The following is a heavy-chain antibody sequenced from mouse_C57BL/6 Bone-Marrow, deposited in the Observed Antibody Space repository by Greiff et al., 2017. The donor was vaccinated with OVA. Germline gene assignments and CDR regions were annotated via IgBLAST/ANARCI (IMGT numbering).Heavy chain of an antibody. D-gene: IGHD1-1*01. CDR1: GYTFTSYW. CDR2: IHPNSGST. CDR3: ARELLRYSFYVDD. Sequence: VQLQQPGAELVKPGASVKLSCKASGYTFTSYWMHWVKQRPGQGLEWIGMIHPNSGSTNYNEKFKSKATLTVDKSSSTAYMQLSSLTSEDSAVYCCARELLRYSFYVDDWGQGTTLTVSS. J-gene: IGHJ2*01. V-gene: IGHV1-64*01.